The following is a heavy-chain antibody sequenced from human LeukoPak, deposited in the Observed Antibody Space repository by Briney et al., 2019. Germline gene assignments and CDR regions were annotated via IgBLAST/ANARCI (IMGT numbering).Heavy chain of an antibody. J-gene: IGHJ4*02. D-gene: IGHD1-26*01. CDR2: ISWNSGSI. Sequence: PGGSLRLSCAASGFTFSTYTMNWVRQAPGKGLEWVSGISWNSGSIGYADSVKGRFTISRDNAKNSLYLQMNSLRAEDTALYYCAKDKSGCYRLFDYWGQGTLVTVSS. CDR3: AKDKSGCYRLFDY. V-gene: IGHV3-9*01. CDR1: GFTFSTYT.